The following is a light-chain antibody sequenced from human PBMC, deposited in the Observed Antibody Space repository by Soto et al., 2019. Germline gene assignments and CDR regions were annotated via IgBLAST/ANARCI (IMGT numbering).Light chain of an antibody. J-gene: IGKJ2*01. Sequence: DIQMTQSPSSLSASVEDRVTITCRASQSISSYLNWYQQKPGKAPKLLIYAASSLQSGVPSRFSGSGSGTDFTLTISSLQPEDFATYYCQQSYSTPPYTFGQGTKLEIK. V-gene: IGKV1-39*01. CDR3: QQSYSTPPYT. CDR1: QSISSY. CDR2: AAS.